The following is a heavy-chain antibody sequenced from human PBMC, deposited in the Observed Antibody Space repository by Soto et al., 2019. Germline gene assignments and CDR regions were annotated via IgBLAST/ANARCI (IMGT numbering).Heavy chain of an antibody. V-gene: IGHV4-31*03. CDR1: GGSISSGGYY. Sequence: QVQLQESGPGLVKPSQTLSLTCTVSGGSISSGGYYWSWIRQHPGKGLEGIGYIYYSWSTYYNPSLKSRVTISVDTSKNQFSLKLSSVTAADTAVYYCAREIMITFGGVIVSGYFDYWGQGTLVTVSS. CDR3: AREIMITFGGVIVSGYFDY. D-gene: IGHD3-16*02. J-gene: IGHJ4*02. CDR2: IYYSWST.